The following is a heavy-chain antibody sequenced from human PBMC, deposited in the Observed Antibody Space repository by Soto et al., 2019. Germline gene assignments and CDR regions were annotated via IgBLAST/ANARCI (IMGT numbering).Heavy chain of an antibody. D-gene: IGHD3-3*01. CDR2: ISYDGSSK. Sequence: GGSLRLSCAASGFTFSSYAMHWVRQAPGKGLEWVAVISYDGSSKYYADSVKGRFTISRDNSKNTLYLQMNSLRAEDTAVYYCARERDFWSGYYTAVIDYWGQGTLVTVSS. CDR3: ARERDFWSGYYTAVIDY. J-gene: IGHJ4*02. V-gene: IGHV3-30-3*01. CDR1: GFTFSSYA.